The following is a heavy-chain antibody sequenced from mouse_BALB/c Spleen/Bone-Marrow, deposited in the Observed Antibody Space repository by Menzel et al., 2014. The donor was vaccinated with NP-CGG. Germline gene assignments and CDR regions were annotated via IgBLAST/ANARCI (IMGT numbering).Heavy chain of an antibody. V-gene: IGHV5-12-2*01. Sequence: EVKLVESGGGLVQPGGSLKLSCAASGFSFSSYTMSWVRLTPEKRLEWVAYISNGGGNTYYADPVKGRFTISRDNAKNALYLQMSSLKSEDTALYYCARRDGTYYFDYWGQGTPLTVSS. CDR2: ISNGGGNT. CDR1: GFSFSSYT. D-gene: IGHD4-1*01. CDR3: ARRDGTYYFDY. J-gene: IGHJ2*01.